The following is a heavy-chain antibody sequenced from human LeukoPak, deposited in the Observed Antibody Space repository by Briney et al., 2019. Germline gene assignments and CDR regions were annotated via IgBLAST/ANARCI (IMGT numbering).Heavy chain of an antibody. V-gene: IGHV4-39*07. CDR3: ARISGSYPNYFDY. J-gene: IGHJ4*02. Sequence: PSETLSLTCTVSGGSISSSSYYWGWIRQPPGKGLEWIGSIYYSGSTNYNPSLKSRVTMSVDTSKNQFSLKLSSVTAADTAVYYCARISGSYPNYFDYWGQGTLVTVSS. D-gene: IGHD1-26*01. CDR1: GGSISSSSYY. CDR2: IYYSGST.